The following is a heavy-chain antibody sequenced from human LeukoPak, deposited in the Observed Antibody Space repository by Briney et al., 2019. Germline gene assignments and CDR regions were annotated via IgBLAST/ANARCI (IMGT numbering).Heavy chain of an antibody. J-gene: IGHJ4*02. CDR1: GGTISSSSYY. CDR3: ARHVRFLEWLSSYYFDY. CDR2: IYYSGTT. Sequence: PSETLSLTCTVSGGTISSSSYYWGWIRQPPGKGRAWIGSIYYSGTTYYNPSLKSRVTISVDTSKSQFSLRLTSVTAADTAVYYCARHVRFLEWLSSYYFDYWGQGTLVTVSS. D-gene: IGHD3-3*01. V-gene: IGHV4-39*01.